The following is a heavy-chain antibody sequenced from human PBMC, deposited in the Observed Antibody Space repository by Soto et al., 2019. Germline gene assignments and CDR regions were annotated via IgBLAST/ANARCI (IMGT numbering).Heavy chain of an antibody. CDR2: ISSSGSTI. CDR1: GFTFSSHS. J-gene: IGHJ4*02. D-gene: IGHD2-8*01. V-gene: IGHV3-48*02. CDR3: ARDLRMVYAIDFDY. Sequence: GGSLRLSCAASGFTFSSHSMNWVRQAPGKGLEWVSYISSSGSTIYCADSVKGRFTISRDNAKNSLYLQMNSLRDEDTAVYYCARDLRMVYAIDFDYWGQGTLVTVSS.